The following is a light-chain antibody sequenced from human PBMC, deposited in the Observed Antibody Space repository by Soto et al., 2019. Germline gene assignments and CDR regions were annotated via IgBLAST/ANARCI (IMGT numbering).Light chain of an antibody. Sequence: DIPMTQSPSSLSASVGDRVTITCRASQGISNYVAWYQQKPGKVPKLLIYTASTLQSGVPSRFSGSGFGTDFSLTISSLQPEDVATYYCQNYNSAPPFTFGPGTKVDIK. CDR2: TAS. CDR3: QNYNSAPPFT. J-gene: IGKJ3*01. CDR1: QGISNY. V-gene: IGKV1-27*01.